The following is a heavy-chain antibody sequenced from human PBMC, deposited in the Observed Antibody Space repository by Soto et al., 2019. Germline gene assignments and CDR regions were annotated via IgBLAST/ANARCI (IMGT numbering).Heavy chain of an antibody. CDR1: GGTFSSYA. J-gene: IGHJ4*02. V-gene: IGHV1-69*01. CDR2: IIPIFGTA. CDR3: ASGGYCSGGSCYPYFDY. Sequence: QVQLVQSGAEVKKPGSSVKVSCKASGGTFSSYAISWVRQAPGQGLEWMGGIIPIFGTANYAQKFQGRVTITADESTSTAYMELSSLRSEDTAVYYCASGGYCSGGSCYPYFDYWGQGTLVTVSS. D-gene: IGHD2-15*01.